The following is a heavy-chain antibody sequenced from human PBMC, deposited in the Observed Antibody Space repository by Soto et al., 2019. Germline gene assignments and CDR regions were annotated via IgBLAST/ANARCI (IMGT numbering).Heavy chain of an antibody. V-gene: IGHV3-15*01. CDR3: TTSPPYTDCSGGSCYSVDDAFDI. Sequence: GGSLRLCCAASGVTFSNAWMSWVRQAPGKGLEWVGRIKSKTDGGTTDYAAPVKGRFTISRDDSKNTLYLQMNSLKTEDTAVYYCTTSPPYTDCSGGSCYSVDDAFDIWGQGTMVTVSS. J-gene: IGHJ3*02. D-gene: IGHD2-15*01. CDR2: IKSKTDGGTT. CDR1: GVTFSNAW.